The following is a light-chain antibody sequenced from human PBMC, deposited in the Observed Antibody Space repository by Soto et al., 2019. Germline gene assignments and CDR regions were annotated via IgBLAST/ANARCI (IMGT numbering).Light chain of an antibody. Sequence: EIVLTQSPGTLSLSPGERATLCCRASRSVSSSYLAWYQQKPGQAPRLLIYGASSRATGIPDRFSGSGSGTDFTLTISRLEPEDFAVYYCQQYGSSRTFGQGTKVEIK. CDR3: QQYGSSRT. J-gene: IGKJ1*01. V-gene: IGKV3-20*01. CDR2: GAS. CDR1: RSVSSSY.